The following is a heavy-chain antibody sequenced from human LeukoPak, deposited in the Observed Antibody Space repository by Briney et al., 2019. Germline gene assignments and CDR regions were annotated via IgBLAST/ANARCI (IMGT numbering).Heavy chain of an antibody. D-gene: IGHD5-18*01. Sequence: GGSLRLSCAASGFTFSSYSMNWVRQAPGKGLEWVSYINSSSSTIYYADSVKGRFTISRDNAKNSLYLQMNRLRAEDTAVYYCARLEGDTAIPSYYYYYMDVWGKGTTVTVSS. CDR3: ARLEGDTAIPSYYYYYMDV. V-gene: IGHV3-48*04. CDR2: INSSSSTI. J-gene: IGHJ6*03. CDR1: GFTFSSYS.